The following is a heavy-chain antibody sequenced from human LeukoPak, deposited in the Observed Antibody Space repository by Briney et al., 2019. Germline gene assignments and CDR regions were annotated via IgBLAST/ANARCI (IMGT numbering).Heavy chain of an antibody. J-gene: IGHJ5*02. CDR3: ARCPDSVLLWFGELFAWFDP. Sequence: GGSLRLSCAASGFTFSSYWMSWVRQAPGKGLEWVANIKQDGSEKYYVDSVKGRFTISRDNAKNSLYLQMNSLRAEDTAVYYCARCPDSVLLWFGELFAWFDPWGQGTLVTVSS. CDR1: GFTFSSYW. CDR2: IKQDGSEK. D-gene: IGHD3-10*01. V-gene: IGHV3-7*03.